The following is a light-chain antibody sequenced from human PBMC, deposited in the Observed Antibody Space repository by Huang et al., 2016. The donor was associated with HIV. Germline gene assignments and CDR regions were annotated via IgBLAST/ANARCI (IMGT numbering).Light chain of an antibody. CDR2: LGS. J-gene: IGKJ3*01. CDR1: QSLLHRNGYNY. V-gene: IGKV2-28*01. Sequence: DIVMTQSPLSLPVTPGEPASISCRSSQSLLHRNGYNYLDWYLQKPGQSPQLLIYLGSNRACGVPDRCSGSGSGTDFTLKISRVDAEDVGIYYCMQAIQIPTFGPGTKVDIK. CDR3: MQAIQIPT.